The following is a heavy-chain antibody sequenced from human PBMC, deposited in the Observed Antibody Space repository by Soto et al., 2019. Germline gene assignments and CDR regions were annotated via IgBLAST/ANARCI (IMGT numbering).Heavy chain of an antibody. V-gene: IGHV1-18*01. CDR3: ARARYDFWSGYSIDS. J-gene: IGHJ4*02. Sequence: QVQLVQSGAEVKKPGASVKASCKASGYTFTSYGITWVRQAPGQGLEWMGWISVYNGNTNYAQKFQGRVTMTTDPSTSTAYLELRSLRSDDTAVYYCARARYDFWSGYSIDSWGQGTLVTVSS. CDR1: GYTFTSYG. CDR2: ISVYNGNT. D-gene: IGHD3-3*01.